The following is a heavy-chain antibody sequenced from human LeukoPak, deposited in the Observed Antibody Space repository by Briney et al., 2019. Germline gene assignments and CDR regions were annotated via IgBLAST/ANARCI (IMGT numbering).Heavy chain of an antibody. V-gene: IGHV3-23*01. CDR2: ISGSDDST. CDR3: AKDSNGFGVTTGYFDY. D-gene: IGHD4-17*01. J-gene: IGHJ4*02. Sequence: PGGSLRLSCAASGFTFNSFAMSWVRQAPGKGLEWVSAISGSDDSTYYADSVKGRFTISRDNSKNTLYLQMNSLRAEDTAVYYCAKDSNGFGVTTGYFDYWGRGTLVTVSS. CDR1: GFTFNSFA.